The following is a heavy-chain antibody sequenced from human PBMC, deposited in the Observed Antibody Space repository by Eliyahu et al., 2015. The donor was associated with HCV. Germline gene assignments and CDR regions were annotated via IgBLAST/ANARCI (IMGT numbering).Heavy chain of an antibody. CDR1: GGSISSGTYY. CDR2: IYTSGST. Sequence: QVQLQESGPGLVKPSQTLSLTCTVSGGSISSGTYYWSWXRQPAGKGLEWIGRIYTSGSTNYNPSLKSRVTISIDTSKNQFSLKLSSVTAADTAVYYCARDCLSTHYDFWSTYPCRGWFDPWGQGTLVTVSS. V-gene: IGHV4-61*02. CDR3: ARDCLSTHYDFWSTYPCRGWFDP. J-gene: IGHJ5*02. D-gene: IGHD3-3*01.